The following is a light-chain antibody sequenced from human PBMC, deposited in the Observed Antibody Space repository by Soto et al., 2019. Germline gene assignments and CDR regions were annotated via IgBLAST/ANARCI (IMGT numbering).Light chain of an antibody. V-gene: IGLV6-57*02. J-gene: IGLJ2*01. CDR2: DDN. CDR3: QSYDTSNLV. Sequence: NFMLTQPHSVSGSPGKTVTISCTGSGGSIATNYVKWYQQRPGSAPTTVIYDDNQRPSGVPDRFSGSIDSSTNSASLIISGLKTEDEADYFCQSYDTSNLVFGGGTKLTVL. CDR1: GGSIATNY.